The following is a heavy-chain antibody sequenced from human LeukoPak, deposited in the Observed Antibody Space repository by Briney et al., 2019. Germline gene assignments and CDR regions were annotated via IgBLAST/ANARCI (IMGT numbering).Heavy chain of an antibody. V-gene: IGHV4-39*07. J-gene: IGHJ6*03. CDR1: GGSISSSSYY. CDR2: IYYSGST. D-gene: IGHD3-10*01. CDR3: AREIQYYYGSRGGYMDV. Sequence: SETLSLTCTVSGGSISSSSYYWGWIRQPPGKGLEWIGSIYYSGSTNYNPSPKSRVTISVDTSKNQFSLKLSSVTAADTAVYYCAREIQYYYGSRGGYMDVWGKGTTVTVSS.